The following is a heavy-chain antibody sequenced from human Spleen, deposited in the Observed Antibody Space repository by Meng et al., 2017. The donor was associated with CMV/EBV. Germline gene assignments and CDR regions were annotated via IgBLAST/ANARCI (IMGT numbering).Heavy chain of an antibody. CDR3: ARDQYSSGRAGAGPGDY. CDR2: IGTAGDT. CDR1: GFTFISYD. D-gene: IGHD6-19*01. Sequence: GESLKISCAASGFTFISYDMHWVRQATGKGLEWVSAIGTAGDTYYPGSVKGRFTISRENAKNTLYLQMNSLRAEDTAVYYCARDQYSSGRAGAGPGDYWGQGTLVTVSS. V-gene: IGHV3-13*01. J-gene: IGHJ4*02.